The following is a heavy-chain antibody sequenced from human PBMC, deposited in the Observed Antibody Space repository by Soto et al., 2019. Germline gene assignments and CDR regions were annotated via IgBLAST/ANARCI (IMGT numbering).Heavy chain of an antibody. V-gene: IGHV3-23*01. CDR2: ISASGGAT. J-gene: IGHJ6*02. CDR3: ANRPRYYNMDV. CDR1: EFTFSSYA. Sequence: PGGSLRLSCAASEFTFSSYAMTWVRQAPGKGLEWVSTISASGGATWYADSVMGRFTVSRDNSENTLYLQMNSLRADDTAIYYCANRPRYYNMDVWGQGTTVTVSS.